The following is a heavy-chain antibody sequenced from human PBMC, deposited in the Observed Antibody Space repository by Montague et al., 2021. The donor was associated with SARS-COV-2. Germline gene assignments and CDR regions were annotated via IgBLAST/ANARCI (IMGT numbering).Heavy chain of an antibody. CDR1: GDSVSSNRVT. Sequence: CAISGDSVSSNRVTWDGRRRSPSRGLEVRVRTYFRSKWNNDYALSVRSRITFNPDTSKNQFSLQLDSVTPEDTAVYYCVRQSVSGKFDYWGQGTRVTVSS. J-gene: IGHJ4*02. CDR3: VRQSVSGKFDY. V-gene: IGHV6-1*01. CDR2: TYFRSKWNN. D-gene: IGHD6-19*01.